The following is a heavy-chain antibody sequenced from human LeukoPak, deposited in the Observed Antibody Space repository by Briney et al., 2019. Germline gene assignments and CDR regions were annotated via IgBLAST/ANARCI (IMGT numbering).Heavy chain of an antibody. V-gene: IGHV3-23*01. CDR3: AKDRPLNWGYHFDY. J-gene: IGHJ4*02. CDR1: GFTFSNYA. Sequence: GGSLRLSCAASGFTFSNYAMSWVRQAAGKGLEWVSSISGSGGSTYYADSVKGRFTISRDNSKNTMSLQMNSLRAEDTAVYYCAKDRPLNWGYHFDYWGQGTLVTVSS. D-gene: IGHD7-27*01. CDR2: ISGSGGST.